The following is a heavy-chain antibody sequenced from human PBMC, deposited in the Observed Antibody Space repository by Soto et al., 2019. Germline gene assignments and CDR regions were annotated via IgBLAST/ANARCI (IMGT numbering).Heavy chain of an antibody. CDR1: GFTFSSYS. V-gene: IGHV3-48*02. CDR3: ARDYFDSSGYFAGFDY. J-gene: IGHJ4*02. D-gene: IGHD3-22*01. Sequence: GGSLRLSCAASGFTFSSYSMNWVRQAPGKGLEWVSYISSSSSTIYYADSVKGRFTISRDNAKNSLYLQMNSLRDEDTAVYYCARDYFDSSGYFAGFDYWGQGTLVTVSS. CDR2: ISSSSSTI.